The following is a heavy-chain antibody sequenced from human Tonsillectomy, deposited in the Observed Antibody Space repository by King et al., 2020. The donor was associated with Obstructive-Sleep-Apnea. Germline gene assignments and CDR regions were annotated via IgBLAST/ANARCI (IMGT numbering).Heavy chain of an antibody. J-gene: IGHJ3*02. D-gene: IGHD6-13*01. Sequence: VQLVESGGGLVQPGGSLRLSCAASGFAFSTYSLIWVRQAPGKGLEWVSYIYNTGTTIYYADSVRGRFAISRDNDRNSLYLQMNRLRDEDTAVYYCARGFQYSSSWNDAFDIWGPGTKVTVSS. CDR1: GFAFSTYS. CDR2: IYNTGTTI. V-gene: IGHV3-48*02. CDR3: ARGFQYSSSWNDAFDI.